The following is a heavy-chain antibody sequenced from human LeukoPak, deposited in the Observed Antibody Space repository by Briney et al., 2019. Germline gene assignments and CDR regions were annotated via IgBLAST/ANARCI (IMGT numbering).Heavy chain of an antibody. CDR3: ARDPTAEDYGGNYFDY. D-gene: IGHD4-23*01. CDR2: ISYDGSNK. CDR1: GFTFSSYA. J-gene: IGHJ4*02. V-gene: IGHV3-30*04. Sequence: PGGSLRLSCAASGFTFSSYAMHWVRQAPGKGLEWVAVISYDGSNKYFADSVKGRFTISRDNSKNALYLQMISLRPEDTAVYYCARDPTAEDYGGNYFDYWGQGTLVTVSS.